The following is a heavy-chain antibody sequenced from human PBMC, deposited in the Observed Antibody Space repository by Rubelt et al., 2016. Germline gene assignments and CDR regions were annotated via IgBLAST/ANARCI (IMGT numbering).Heavy chain of an antibody. CDR3: ARGGSSWSDPYYFDY. J-gene: IGHJ4*02. V-gene: IGHV4-34*01. D-gene: IGHD6-13*01. Sequence: NYNPSLKSRVTISVDTSKNQFSLKLSSVTAADTAVYYCARGGSSWSDPYYFDYWGQGTLVTVSS.